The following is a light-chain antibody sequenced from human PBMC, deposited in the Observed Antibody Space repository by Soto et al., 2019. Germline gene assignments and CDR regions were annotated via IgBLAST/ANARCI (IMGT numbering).Light chain of an antibody. CDR3: CSYAGSGTYV. V-gene: IGLV2-23*01. CDR2: EGS. Sequence: QSALTQPASVSGSPGQSITISCTGTSSDVGSYNLVSWYQQHPGKAPKFMIYEGSKRPSGVSNRFSGSKSGNTASLTSSGLQAEDEADYYCCSYAGSGTYVFGTGTKLTVL. J-gene: IGLJ1*01. CDR1: SSDVGSYNL.